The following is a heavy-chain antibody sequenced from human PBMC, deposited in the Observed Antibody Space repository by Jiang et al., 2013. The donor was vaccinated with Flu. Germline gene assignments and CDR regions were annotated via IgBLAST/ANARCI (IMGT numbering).Heavy chain of an antibody. CDR3: ARGNSYDGSGYFDASDI. Sequence: LLKPSETLSLTCTVSGGSITGYYWSWGPTAPREGTGVDWLLPLHWEHQLQPSLKSRVTISLDTSKNQFSLKLSSVTAADTAVYFCARGNSYDGSGYFDASDIWGRGTMVTVSS. CDR1: GGSITGYY. CDR2: PLHWEH. J-gene: IGHJ3*02. D-gene: IGHD3-22*01. V-gene: IGHV4-59*01.